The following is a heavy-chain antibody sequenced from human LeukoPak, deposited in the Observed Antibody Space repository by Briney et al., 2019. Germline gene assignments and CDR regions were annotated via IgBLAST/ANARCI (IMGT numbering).Heavy chain of an antibody. V-gene: IGHV3-23*01. J-gene: IGHJ4*02. CDR2: ISGSGGGT. CDR3: ARRGIVIRAVILIGFHTEAYYFDY. D-gene: IGHD3-10*01. CDR1: GITLSNYG. Sequence: GGSLRLSCVVSGITLSNYGMSWVRQAPGKGLEWVSGISGSGGGTNYADSVKGRFTISRDNSKNPLYLQMNSLRAEDTAVYFCARRGIVIRAVILIGFHTEAYYFDYWGQGTLVTVSS.